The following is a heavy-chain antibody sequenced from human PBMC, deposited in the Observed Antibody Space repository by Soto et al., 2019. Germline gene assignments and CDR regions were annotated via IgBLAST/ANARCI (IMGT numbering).Heavy chain of an antibody. CDR2: INPNSGGT. Sequence: QVQLVQSGAEVKKPGASVKVSCKASGYTFTGYYMHWVRQAPGQGLEWMGWINPNSGGTNYAQKFQGWVTMTRETSISTAYMELSRLRSDDTAVYYCARVKGTTGTRPYGMDVWGQGTTVTVSS. CDR1: GYTFTGYY. V-gene: IGHV1-2*04. D-gene: IGHD1-1*01. J-gene: IGHJ6*02. CDR3: ARVKGTTGTRPYGMDV.